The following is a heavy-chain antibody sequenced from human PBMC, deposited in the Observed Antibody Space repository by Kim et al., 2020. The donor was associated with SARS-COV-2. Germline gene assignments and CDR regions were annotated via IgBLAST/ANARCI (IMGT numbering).Heavy chain of an antibody. CDR1: GFTFSSFS. CDR3: ARVDPLTGYIYGSVGY. J-gene: IGHJ4*02. V-gene: IGHV3-48*04. D-gene: IGHD5-18*01. CDR2: ISSWSTTI. Sequence: GGSLRLSCAASGFTFSSFSMNWVRQAPGKGSEWVSYISSWSTTIYYAESVKGRFTISRDNAKNSLYLQMNSLRAEDTAVYYCARVDPLTGYIYGSVGYWGQGTLVTVSS.